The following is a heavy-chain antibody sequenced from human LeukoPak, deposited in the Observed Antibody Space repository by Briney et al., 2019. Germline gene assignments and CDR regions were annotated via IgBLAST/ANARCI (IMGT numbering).Heavy chain of an antibody. Sequence: DYAMNWFRQAPGKGLEWVGFIRSKAYGCTTEYAASVKGRLTISREDDKSIAYLQMNSLKIEDTGLYYCTRDRPRYDYGDYRDTFDIWGQGTMVTVSS. CDR1: DYA. D-gene: IGHD4-17*01. CDR2: IRSKAYGCTT. V-gene: IGHV3-49*03. CDR3: TRDRPRYDYGDYRDTFDI. J-gene: IGHJ3*02.